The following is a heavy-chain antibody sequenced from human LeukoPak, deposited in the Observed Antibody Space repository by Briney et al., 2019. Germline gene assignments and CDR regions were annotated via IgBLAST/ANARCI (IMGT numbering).Heavy chain of an antibody. CDR3: AKDSPYAYYGSGSYWDY. J-gene: IGHJ4*02. CDR1: GLTFSSYA. V-gene: IGHV3-23*01. Sequence: PGGSLRLSCPASGLTFSSYAMSWVRQAPGKGLEWVSAISGSYSTYYADSVKGRFTISRDNSKNTLYLQMNSLRAEDTAVYYCAKDSPYAYYGSGSYWDYWGQGTLVTVSS. D-gene: IGHD3-10*01. CDR2: ISGSYST.